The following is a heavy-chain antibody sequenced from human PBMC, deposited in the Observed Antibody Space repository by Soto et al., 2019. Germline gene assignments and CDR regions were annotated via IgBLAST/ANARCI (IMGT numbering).Heavy chain of an antibody. CDR1: GFTFSSYG. V-gene: IGHV3-30*18. D-gene: IGHD6-13*01. CDR2: ISYDGSNK. Sequence: PGGSLRLSCAASGFTFSSYGMHWVRQAPGKGLEWVAVISYDGSNKDYADSVKGRFTISRDNSKNTLYLQMNSLRDEDTAAYYFAKDRKGRGCWYFHYYYGMDVWGQGTTVPVSS. CDR3: AKDRKGRGCWYFHYYYGMDV. J-gene: IGHJ6*02.